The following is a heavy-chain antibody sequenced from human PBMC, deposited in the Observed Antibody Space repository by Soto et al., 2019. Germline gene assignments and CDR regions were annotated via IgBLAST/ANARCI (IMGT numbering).Heavy chain of an antibody. Sequence: GASVKVSCKASGYTSTSYAMHWVRQAPGQRLEWMGWINAGNGNTKYSQKFQGRVTITRDTSASTAYMELSSLRSEDTAVYYCARFKIVVVPAANLYYYYGMDVWGQGTTVTVSS. CDR1: GYTSTSYA. D-gene: IGHD2-2*01. J-gene: IGHJ6*02. CDR3: ARFKIVVVPAANLYYYYGMDV. CDR2: INAGNGNT. V-gene: IGHV1-3*01.